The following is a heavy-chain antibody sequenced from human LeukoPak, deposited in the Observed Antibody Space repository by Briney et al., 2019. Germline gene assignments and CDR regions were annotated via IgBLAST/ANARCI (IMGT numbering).Heavy chain of an antibody. J-gene: IGHJ4*02. CDR2: ISGSGGST. CDR1: GFTFSSYA. Sequence: GGSLRLSCAAPGFTFSSYAMSWVRQAPGKGLEWVSAISGSGGSTYYADSVKGRFTISRDNSKNTLYLQMNSLRAEDTAVYYCAKESRYYDSSGYNYFDYWGQGTLVTVSS. CDR3: AKESRYYDSSGYNYFDY. D-gene: IGHD3-22*01. V-gene: IGHV3-23*01.